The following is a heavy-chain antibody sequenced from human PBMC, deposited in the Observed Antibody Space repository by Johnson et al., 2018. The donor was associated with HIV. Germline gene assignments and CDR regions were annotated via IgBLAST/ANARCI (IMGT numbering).Heavy chain of an antibody. J-gene: IGHJ3*02. D-gene: IGHD5-24*01. CDR1: GFTVSSNY. V-gene: IGHV3-20*04. CDR3: ARYGYRPEAAFDI. CDR2: ITWNGGST. Sequence: VQLVESGGGLVQPGGSLRLSCAASGFTVSSNYMSWVRQAPGKGLEWVSGITWNGGSTGYADSVKCRFTISRDNAKNSLYLQMNSLRAEDTAVYYCARYGYRPEAAFDIWGQGTMVTVSS.